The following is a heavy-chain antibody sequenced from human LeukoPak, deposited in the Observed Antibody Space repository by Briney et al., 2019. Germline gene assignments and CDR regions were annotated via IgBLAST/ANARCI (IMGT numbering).Heavy chain of an antibody. CDR2: IYYSGST. CDR3: ARITYYYDSSGYYSYYFDY. CDR1: GGSISSSYY. Sequence: TSETLSLTCTVSGGSISSSYYWGWIRQPPGKGLEWIGSIYYSGSTYYNPSLKSRVTISVDTSKNQFSLKLSSVTAADTAVYYCARITYYYDSSGYYSYYFDYWGQGTLVTVSS. D-gene: IGHD3-22*01. J-gene: IGHJ4*02. V-gene: IGHV4-39*01.